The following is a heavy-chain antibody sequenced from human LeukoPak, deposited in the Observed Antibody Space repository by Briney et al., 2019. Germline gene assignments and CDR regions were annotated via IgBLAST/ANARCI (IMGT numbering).Heavy chain of an antibody. CDR2: IYTSGST. Sequence: SETLSLTCTVSGGSISSYYWSWIRQPPGKGLEWIGYIYTSGSTNYNPSLKSRVTISVDTSKNQFSLKLSSVTAADTAVYYCARGSSWYLHFDYWGQGTLVTVSS. D-gene: IGHD6-13*01. J-gene: IGHJ4*02. CDR1: GGSISSYY. CDR3: ARGSSWYLHFDY. V-gene: IGHV4-4*09.